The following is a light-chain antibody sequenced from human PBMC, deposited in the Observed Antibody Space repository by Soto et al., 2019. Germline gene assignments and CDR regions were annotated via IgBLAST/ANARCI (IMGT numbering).Light chain of an antibody. Sequence: DIQMTQSPSSLSASVGDRVTITCRASQSISTYLNWYQQKPGKAPKVLIYAASNLQSGVPSSFSGSGSGTDFTLTISSLQPEDFATYYCQQSYSTPLTFGGGTKVEIK. J-gene: IGKJ4*01. CDR3: QQSYSTPLT. CDR1: QSISTY. V-gene: IGKV1-39*01. CDR2: AAS.